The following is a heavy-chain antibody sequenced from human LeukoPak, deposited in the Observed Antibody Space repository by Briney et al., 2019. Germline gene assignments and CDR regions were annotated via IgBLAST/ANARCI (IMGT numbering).Heavy chain of an antibody. CDR2: FDPEDGET. J-gene: IGHJ6*03. CDR3: ATAPPGRARETVYYYYYYMDV. V-gene: IGHV1-24*01. Sequence: ASVKVSCKVSGYTLTELSMHWVRQAPGKGVEWMGGFDPEDGETIYAQKLQGRVTMTEDTSTDTAYMELSSVRSEDTALYYCATAPPGRARETVYYYYYYMDVWGKGTTVTVSS. D-gene: IGHD3-10*01. CDR1: GYTLTELS.